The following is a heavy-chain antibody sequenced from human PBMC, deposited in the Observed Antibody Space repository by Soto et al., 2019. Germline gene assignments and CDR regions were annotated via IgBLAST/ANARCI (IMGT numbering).Heavy chain of an antibody. V-gene: IGHV4-30-4*01. Sequence: QVRLQESGPGLVKPSQTLSLTCTVSGGSISSGDYFWSWVRQPPGKGLEWIGYIYYTGSTSYNPSLKSRITMSVDTSKNQFSLKVSSVTAADTAMYFCARDDGYYRLYDYWGQGTLVTVSS. CDR3: ARDDGYYRLYDY. CDR2: IYYTGST. CDR1: GGSISSGDYF. D-gene: IGHD3-3*01. J-gene: IGHJ4*02.